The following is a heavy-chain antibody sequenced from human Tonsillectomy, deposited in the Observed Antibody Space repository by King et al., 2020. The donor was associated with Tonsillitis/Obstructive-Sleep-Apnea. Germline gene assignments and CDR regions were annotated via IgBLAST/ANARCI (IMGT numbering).Heavy chain of an antibody. D-gene: IGHD4-17*01. V-gene: IGHV5-51*03. Sequence: VQLVQSGAEVKKPGASLKISCKGSGYSFTSYWIGWVRQMPGKGLEWMGIIYPGDSDTRYSPSFQGQVTISADKSISTAYLQWSSLKASDTAMYYCARPTTTVTTLDAFDIWGQGTMVTVSS. J-gene: IGHJ3*02. CDR3: ARPTTTVTTLDAFDI. CDR1: GYSFTSYW. CDR2: IYPGDSDT.